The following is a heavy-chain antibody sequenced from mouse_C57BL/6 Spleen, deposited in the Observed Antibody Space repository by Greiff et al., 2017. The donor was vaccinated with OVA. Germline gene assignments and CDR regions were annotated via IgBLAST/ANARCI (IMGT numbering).Heavy chain of an antibody. CDR2: IDPSDSYT. CDR1: GYTFTSYW. Sequence: QVQLQQSGAELVMPGASVKLSCKASGYTFTSYWMHWVKQRPGQGLEWIGEIDPSDSYTNYNQKFKGKSTLTVDKSSSTAYMQLSSLTSEDSAVYYCARCDLYWYFDVWGTGTTVTVSS. CDR3: ARCDLYWYFDV. V-gene: IGHV1-69*01. J-gene: IGHJ1*03.